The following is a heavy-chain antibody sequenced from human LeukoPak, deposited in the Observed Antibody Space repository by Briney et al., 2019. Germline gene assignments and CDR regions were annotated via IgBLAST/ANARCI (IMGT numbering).Heavy chain of an antibody. CDR2: IKAKAHGGTI. J-gene: IGHJ4*02. D-gene: IGHD1-26*01. V-gene: IGHV3-15*01. CDR3: TTDGVGVEGATYDN. Sequence: GGSLRLSCAASGFTFINAWMAWVRQAPGKGLEWGDRIKAKAHGGTIEYAAPVKGRFTISRDDSKNTLYLQMNSLKTEDTAVYYCTTDGVGVEGATYDNWGQGTLVSVSS. CDR1: GFTFINAW.